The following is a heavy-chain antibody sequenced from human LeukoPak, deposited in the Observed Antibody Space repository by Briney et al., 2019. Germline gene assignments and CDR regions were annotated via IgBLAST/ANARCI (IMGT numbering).Heavy chain of an antibody. V-gene: IGHV3-23*01. CDR1: GFTFSNFA. CDR2: ITGSGSDT. CDR3: AKATLGSCSGVRCYPFDC. D-gene: IGHD2-15*01. Sequence: GGSLRLSCAASGFTFSNFAMNWVRQAPGKELEWVSSITGSGSDTHYADSVKGRFTISRDNSKNTLYLQMNSLRGEDTAVYYCAKATLGSCSGVRCYPFDCWGQGTLVTVSS. J-gene: IGHJ4*02.